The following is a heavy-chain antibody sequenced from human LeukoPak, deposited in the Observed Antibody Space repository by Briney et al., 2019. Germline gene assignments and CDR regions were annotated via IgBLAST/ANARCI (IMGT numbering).Heavy chain of an antibody. V-gene: IGHV3-33*01. Sequence: GGSLRLSCAASGLTFSSYGMHWVRQAPGKGLEWVAVIWYDGSNKYYADSVKGRFTISRDNSKYTLYLQMNSLRAEDTAVYYGARDCSSTSCFDYWGQGTLVTVSS. CDR2: IWYDGSNK. CDR1: GLTFSSYG. D-gene: IGHD2-2*01. J-gene: IGHJ4*02. CDR3: ARDCSSTSCFDY.